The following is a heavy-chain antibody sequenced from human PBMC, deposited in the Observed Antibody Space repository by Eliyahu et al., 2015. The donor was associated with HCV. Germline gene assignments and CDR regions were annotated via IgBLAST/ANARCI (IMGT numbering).Heavy chain of an antibody. CDR1: GFTFSDHY. D-gene: IGHD3-16*02. CDR3: ARELGGAIIFDY. Sequence: ELQLVESGGGLVQPGGSLRLSCXASGFTFSDHYMDWVRQAPGKGLEWGGRTRNKANSYTTEYAASVKGRFTISRDDSKNSLYLQMNSLKTEDTAVYYCARELGGAIIFDYWGQGTLVTVSS. J-gene: IGHJ4*02. CDR2: TRNKANSYTT. V-gene: IGHV3-72*01.